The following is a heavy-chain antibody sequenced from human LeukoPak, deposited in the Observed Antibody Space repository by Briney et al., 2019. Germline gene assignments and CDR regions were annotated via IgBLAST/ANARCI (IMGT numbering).Heavy chain of an antibody. J-gene: IGHJ4*02. V-gene: IGHV4-39*07. CDR1: GGAISSSSYY. CDR3: AKDRRLASYDY. D-gene: IGHD3-22*01. Sequence: SETLSLTCTVSGGAISSSSYYWGWIRQPPGKGLEWIGSIYYSGRSYYKPSLKSRVTISVDTSKNQFSLNLSSVTAADTAVYYCAKDRRLASYDYWGQGALVTVSS. CDR2: IYYSGRS.